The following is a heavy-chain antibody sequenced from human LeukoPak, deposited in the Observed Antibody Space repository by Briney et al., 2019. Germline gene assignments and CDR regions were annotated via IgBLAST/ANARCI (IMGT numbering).Heavy chain of an antibody. D-gene: IGHD4/OR15-4a*01. Sequence: GSXXLSXAASGFAFSNYNMNWVRQAPGKGLEWVSYISTSSRTIYYADSVKGRFTISRDNAKNSLYLQMNSLRAEDTAVYYCASSMVSGGHSYWGQGTLVTVSS. CDR2: ISTSSRTI. CDR1: GFAFSNYN. V-gene: IGHV3-48*01. CDR3: ASSMVSGGHSY. J-gene: IGHJ4*02.